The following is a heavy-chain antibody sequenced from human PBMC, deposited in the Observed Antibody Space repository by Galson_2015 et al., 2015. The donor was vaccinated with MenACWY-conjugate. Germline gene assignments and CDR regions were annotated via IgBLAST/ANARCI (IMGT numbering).Heavy chain of an antibody. CDR1: GYTFTSYY. Sequence: SVKVSCKASGYTFTSYYLHWGRQAPGQGLEWMAMIIPIFGTANYAQKFQGRVTITADESTSTAYMEMSSLRSEDTADYYCAIEGTITTRARDAFHIWVQGTMVTVSS. J-gene: IGHJ3*02. D-gene: IGHD6-6*01. CDR2: IIPIFGTA. V-gene: IGHV1-69*13. CDR3: AIEGTITTRARDAFHI.